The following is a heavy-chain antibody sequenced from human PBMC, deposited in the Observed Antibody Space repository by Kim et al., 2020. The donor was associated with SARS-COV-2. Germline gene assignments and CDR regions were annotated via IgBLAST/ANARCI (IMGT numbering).Heavy chain of an antibody. CDR3: AGVVPAAMFDY. CDR1: GGSFSGYY. Sequence: SETLSLTCAVYGGSFSGYYWSWIRQPPGKGLEWIGEINHSGSTNYNPSLKSRVTISVDTSKNQFSLKLSSVTAADTAVYYCAGVVPAAMFDYWGQGTLVTVSS. V-gene: IGHV4-34*01. D-gene: IGHD2-2*01. J-gene: IGHJ4*02. CDR2: INHSGST.